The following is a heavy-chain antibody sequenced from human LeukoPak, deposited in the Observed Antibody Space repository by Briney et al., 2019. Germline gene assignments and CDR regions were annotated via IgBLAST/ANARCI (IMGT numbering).Heavy chain of an antibody. J-gene: IGHJ6*03. CDR1: GFTFSSYD. V-gene: IGHV3-23*01. CDR2: ISRSGGTT. D-gene: IGHD2-2*01. Sequence: PGGSLRLSCAASGFTFSSYDMTWVRQTPGEGLEWVALISRSGGTTYYADSVKGRFTISRDNSKNTLYLQMNSLRAEDTAEYYCAKRGSTESFYYFYYMDVWGKGTTVTVSS. CDR3: AKRGSTESFYYFYYMDV.